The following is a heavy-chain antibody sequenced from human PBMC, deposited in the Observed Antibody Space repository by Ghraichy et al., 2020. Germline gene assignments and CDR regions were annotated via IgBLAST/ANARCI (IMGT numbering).Heavy chain of an antibody. CDR1: GGSISSGGYS. V-gene: IGHV4-30-2*01. D-gene: IGHD3-16*01. J-gene: IGHJ4*02. Sequence: SETLSLTCAVSGGSISSGGYSWSWIRQPPGKGLEWIGYIYHSGSTYYNPSLKSRVTISVDRSKNQFSLKLSSVTAADTAVYYCARGDTLLGGVMPAFDWGQGTLVTVSS. CDR2: IYHSGST. CDR3: ARGDTLLGGVMPAFD.